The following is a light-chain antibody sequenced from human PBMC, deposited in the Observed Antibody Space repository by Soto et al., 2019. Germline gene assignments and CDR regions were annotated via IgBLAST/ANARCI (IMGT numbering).Light chain of an antibody. J-gene: IGKJ4*01. V-gene: IGKV3-20*01. CDR3: QHYGSSPLT. CDR1: QSISATH. Sequence: IVLTQSPGTLSLSPGERATLPCRASQSISATHLAWYQQRPGQAPRLLLYGASSRATGIPDRFSGSGSGTDFTLTISRVEPEDVAVFSCQHYGSSPLTFGGGTKVEIK. CDR2: GAS.